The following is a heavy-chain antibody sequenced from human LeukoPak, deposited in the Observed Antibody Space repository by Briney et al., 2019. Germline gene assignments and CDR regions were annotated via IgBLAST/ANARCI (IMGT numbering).Heavy chain of an antibody. CDR1: GGSFSGYY. V-gene: IGHV4-34*01. D-gene: IGHD6-19*01. J-gene: IGHJ4*02. Sequence: NSSETLSLTCAVYGGSFSGYYWSWIRQPPGKGLEGIGEINHSGSTNYNPSLKSRVTISVDTSKNQFSLKLSSVTAADTAVYYCARGSALGIAVAGTRFDYWGQGTLVTVSS. CDR2: INHSGST. CDR3: ARGSALGIAVAGTRFDY.